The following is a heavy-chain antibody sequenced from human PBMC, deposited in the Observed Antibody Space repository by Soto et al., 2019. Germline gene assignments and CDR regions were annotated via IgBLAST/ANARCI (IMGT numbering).Heavy chain of an antibody. CDR2: IDSSTKYT. CDR1: GFTFRDYY. J-gene: IGHJ6*02. CDR3: AREYYYTMDV. Sequence: QVQLVESGGGLVRPGGSLRLSCEASGFTFRDYYMTWFCQAPGKGLEWLSYIDSSTKYTNYADSVKGRFTISRDNAKTSLYLQMNSLRADDTAVYYCAREYYYTMDVWGQGTMVTVSS. V-gene: IGHV3-11*05.